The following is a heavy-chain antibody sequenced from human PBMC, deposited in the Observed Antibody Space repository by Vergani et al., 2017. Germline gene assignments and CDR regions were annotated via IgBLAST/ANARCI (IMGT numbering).Heavy chain of an antibody. Sequence: EVQLVESGGGLVQPGGSLRLSCAASGFTFSSYWMSWVRQAPGKGLEWVANIKQDGSEKYYVDSVKGRFTISRDNAKNSLYLQMNSLRAEDTAVYYCARVRTDSSSWYVPYYFDYWGQGTLVSVSS. J-gene: IGHJ4*02. D-gene: IGHD6-13*01. V-gene: IGHV3-7*03. CDR3: ARVRTDSSSWYVPYYFDY. CDR2: IKQDGSEK. CDR1: GFTFSSYW.